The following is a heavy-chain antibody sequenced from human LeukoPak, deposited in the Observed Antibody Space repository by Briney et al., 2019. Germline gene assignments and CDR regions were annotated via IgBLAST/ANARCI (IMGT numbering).Heavy chain of an antibody. D-gene: IGHD3-16*01. J-gene: IGHJ3*02. CDR1: GFTVSGDY. CDR2: IYSDGGT. V-gene: IGHV3-53*01. Sequence: SGGSLRLSCAASGFTVSGDYMTWVRQAPGKGLEWVSLIYSDGGTYYADSVKGRFTISRDNSKNTLYLQMNSLRAEDTAVYYCTRGQFDDAFDIWGQGIMVTVSS. CDR3: TRGQFDDAFDI.